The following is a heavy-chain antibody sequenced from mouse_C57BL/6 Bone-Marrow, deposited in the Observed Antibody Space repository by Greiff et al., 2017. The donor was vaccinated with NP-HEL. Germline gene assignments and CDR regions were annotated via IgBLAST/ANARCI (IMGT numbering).Heavy chain of an antibody. Sequence: VHLVESGPGLVQPSQSLSITCTVSGFSLTSYGVHWVRQSPGKGLEWLGVIWSGGSTDYNAAFISRLSISKDNSKSQVFFKMNSLQADDTAIYYCARGGIRDAYWGQGTLVTVSA. J-gene: IGHJ3*01. V-gene: IGHV2-2*01. CDR1: GFSLTSYG. CDR3: ARGGIRDAY. D-gene: IGHD2-4*01. CDR2: IWSGGST.